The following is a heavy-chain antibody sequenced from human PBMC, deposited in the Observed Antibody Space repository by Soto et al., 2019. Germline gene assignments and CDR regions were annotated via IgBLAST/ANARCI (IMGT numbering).Heavy chain of an antibody. CDR2: IYYSGST. CDR1: GGSITSSSYY. CDR3: ATREGGGTYVYTFDP. J-gene: IGHJ5*02. Sequence: QLHLRESGPGLVKPSETLSLTCTVSGGSITSSSYYWGWIRQPPGKGLEWIGSIYYSGSTYYNPSLQRRVTISVDTSKNQFSLKLSSVTAADAAVYYCATREGGGTYVYTFDPWGQGTLVTVSS. D-gene: IGHD1-26*01. V-gene: IGHV4-39*01.